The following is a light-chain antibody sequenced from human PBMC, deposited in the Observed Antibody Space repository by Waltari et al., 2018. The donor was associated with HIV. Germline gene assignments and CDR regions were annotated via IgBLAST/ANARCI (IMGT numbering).Light chain of an antibody. Sequence: QSALTQPASVSASPGQSITISCTGSSLDIGASKYISWYQQHPGKAPRTIIYEFTKRPSSVSNRFSGSKSANTASLTIFGLQTEDEADYYCSSFVTSTLELTFGGGTKLTVL. CDR2: EFT. J-gene: IGLJ2*01. CDR1: SLDIGASKY. CDR3: SSFVTSTLELT. V-gene: IGLV2-14*01.